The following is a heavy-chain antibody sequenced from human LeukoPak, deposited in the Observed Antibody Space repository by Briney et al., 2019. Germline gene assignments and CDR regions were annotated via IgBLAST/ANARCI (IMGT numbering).Heavy chain of an antibody. CDR2: ISAYNGNT. D-gene: IGHD6-13*01. V-gene: IGHV1-18*01. J-gene: IGHJ4*02. CDR3: ARTPSTSETAADSFDY. CDR1: GYTFTSYG. Sequence: ASVKVSCKASGYTFTSYGISWVRQAPGQGLEWMGWISAYNGNTNYAQKLQGRVTMTTDTSTSTAYMELRSLRSDDTAVYYCARTPSTSETAADSFDYWGQGTLVTVSS.